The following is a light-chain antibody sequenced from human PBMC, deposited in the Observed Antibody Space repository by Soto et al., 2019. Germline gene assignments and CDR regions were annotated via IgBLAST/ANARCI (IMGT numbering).Light chain of an antibody. CDR3: QQYDNSLWT. V-gene: IGKV3-11*01. Sequence: EIVLTQSPATLSLSPGERATLSCRASQTVSSSLAWYQQKPGQAPRLLIYEASNRATGIPARFSGSGSGADFTLTISRLEPEDFAVYYCQQYDNSLWTFGQGTKVDIK. CDR1: QTVSSS. CDR2: EAS. J-gene: IGKJ1*01.